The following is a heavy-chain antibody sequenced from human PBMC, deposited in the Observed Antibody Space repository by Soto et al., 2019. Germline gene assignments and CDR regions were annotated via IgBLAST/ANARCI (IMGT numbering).Heavy chain of an antibody. J-gene: IGHJ6*02. CDR2: IYPGDSDT. CDR3: ARKPAYCTNGVCHHNYSGMDV. D-gene: IGHD2-8*01. V-gene: IGHV5-51*01. Sequence: PGESLKISCKGSGYSFTSYWIGWVRQMPGKGLEWMGIIYPGDSDTRYSPSFQGQVTISADKSISTAYLQWSSLKASDTAMYYCARKPAYCTNGVCHHNYSGMDVWGQGTTVTASS. CDR1: GYSFTSYW.